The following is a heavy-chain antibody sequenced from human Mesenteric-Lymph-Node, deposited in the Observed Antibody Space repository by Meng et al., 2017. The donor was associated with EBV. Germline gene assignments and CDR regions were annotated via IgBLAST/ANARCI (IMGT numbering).Heavy chain of an antibody. V-gene: IGHV1-3*01. J-gene: IGHJ6*02. CDR3: VSGGSGNYDPYQYGMDV. D-gene: IGHD3-10*01. CDR2: IHPGDGNT. CDR1: GYTFTKYA. Sequence: QVQLGQSGAEVKKAGASVKVACKASGYTFTKYAIHWVRQAPGQRLEWMGWIHPGDGNTKYSQRFQGRVSMTRDTSASQVYMELSSLTSEDTAMYYCVSGGSGNYDPYQYGMDVWGQGTTVTVSS.